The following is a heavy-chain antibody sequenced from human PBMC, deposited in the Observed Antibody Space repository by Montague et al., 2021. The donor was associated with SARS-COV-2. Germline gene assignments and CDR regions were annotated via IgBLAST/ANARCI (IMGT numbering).Heavy chain of an antibody. CDR1: GDSIYRSGYY. J-gene: IGHJ4*02. CDR2: INYSGAT. Sequence: SETQSLTCSVSGDSIYRSGYYWGWIRQPPGKGLEWIGSINYSGATYYNPSLKSRVSISVDTSKNQISLEVNSVTAADTAVYYCARPSSTGNYYYWGQGTLVTVSS. V-gene: IGHV4-39*01. CDR3: ARPSSTGNYYY. D-gene: IGHD1-26*01.